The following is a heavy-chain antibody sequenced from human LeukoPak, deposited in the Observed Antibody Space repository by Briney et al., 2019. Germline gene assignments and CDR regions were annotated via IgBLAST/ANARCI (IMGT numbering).Heavy chain of an antibody. CDR2: INPNSGGT. J-gene: IGHJ3*02. CDR3: ARPATSFAMAPAAFDI. D-gene: IGHD2-2*01. Sequence: GASVKVSCKASGYTFTGYYMHWVRQAPGQGLEWMGWINPNSGGTNYAQKFQGRVTMTRDTSISTAYMELSRLRSDDTAVYYCARPATSFAMAPAAFDIWGQGTMVTVSS. V-gene: IGHV1-2*02. CDR1: GYTFTGYY.